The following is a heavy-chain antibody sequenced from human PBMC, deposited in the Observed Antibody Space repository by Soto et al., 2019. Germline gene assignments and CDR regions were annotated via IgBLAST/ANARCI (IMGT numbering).Heavy chain of an antibody. CDR3: AKDRTVDDYVWGSYRVFDY. J-gene: IGHJ4*02. D-gene: IGHD3-16*02. CDR1: GFTFSSYG. CDR2: ISYDGSNK. V-gene: IGHV3-30*18. Sequence: QVQLVESGGGVVQPGRFLRLSCAASGFTFSSYGMHWVRQAPGKGLEWVAVISYDGSNKYYADSVKGRFTISRDNSKNTLYLQMNSLRAEDTAVYYCAKDRTVDDYVWGSYRVFDYWGQGTLVTVSS.